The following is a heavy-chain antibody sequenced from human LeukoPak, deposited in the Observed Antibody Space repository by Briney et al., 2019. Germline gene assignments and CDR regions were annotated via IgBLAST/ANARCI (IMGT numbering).Heavy chain of an antibody. D-gene: IGHD6-19*01. V-gene: IGHV1-2*02. CDR1: GYTFTGYY. J-gene: IGHJ4*02. CDR3: ARVYSSGWYLDY. CDR2: INPSSGGT. Sequence: GASVKVSCKASGYTFTGYYMHWVRQAPGQGLEWMGWINPSSGGTNYAQKFQGRVTMTRDTSISTAYMELSRLRSDDTAVYYCARVYSSGWYLDYWDQGTLVTVSS.